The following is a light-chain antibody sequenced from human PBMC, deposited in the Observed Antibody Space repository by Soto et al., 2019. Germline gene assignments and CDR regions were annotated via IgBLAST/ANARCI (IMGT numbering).Light chain of an antibody. J-gene: IGKJ1*01. CDR3: HQRYNWPRT. CDR1: QSVSSY. Sequence: EIVLTQSPATLSLSPGERATRSCRASQSVSSYLAWYQQKPGQAPRLLIYDASNRSTGIPARFSGSGSGTDFTLTISSLEPEDFAVYYCHQRYNWPRTFGQGTKVEIK. V-gene: IGKV3-11*01. CDR2: DAS.